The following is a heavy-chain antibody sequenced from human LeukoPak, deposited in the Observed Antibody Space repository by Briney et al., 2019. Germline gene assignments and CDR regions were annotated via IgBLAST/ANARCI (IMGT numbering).Heavy chain of an antibody. V-gene: IGHV3-30*02. J-gene: IGHJ4*02. CDR2: IRYDGSNK. CDR1: GFTFSSYG. Sequence: GGSLRLSCAAPGFTFSSYGMHWVRQAPGKGLEWVAFIRYDGSNKYYADSVKGRFTISRDNSKNTLYLQMNSLRAEDTAVYYCAKDLRGYCSSTSCYLDYWGQGTLVTVSS. D-gene: IGHD2-2*01. CDR3: AKDLRGYCSSTSCYLDY.